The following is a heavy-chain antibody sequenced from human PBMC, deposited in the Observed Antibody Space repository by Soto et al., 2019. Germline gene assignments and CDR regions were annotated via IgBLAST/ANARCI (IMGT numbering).Heavy chain of an antibody. CDR2: IYYSGST. V-gene: IGHV4-59*01. D-gene: IGHD3-22*01. CDR3: AGGDYDSSGYWHFQH. Sequence: SETLSLTCTVSGGSISSYYWSWIRQPPGKGLEWIGYIYYSGSTNYNPSLKSRVTISVDTSKNQFSLKLSSVTAADTAVYYCAGGDYDSSGYWHFQHWGQGTLVTVSS. J-gene: IGHJ1*01. CDR1: GGSISSYY.